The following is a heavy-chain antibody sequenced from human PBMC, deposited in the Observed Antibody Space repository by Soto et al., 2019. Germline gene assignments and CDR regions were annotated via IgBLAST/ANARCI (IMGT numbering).Heavy chain of an antibody. Sequence: QVQLVESGGGVVQPGRSLRLSCAASGFTFSSYAMHWVRQAPGKGLEWVAVISYDGSNKYYADSVKGRFTISRYNSKNTLYLQMNSLRAEDTAVYYCARAVDTAMVTWGYYYGMDVWGQGTTVTVSS. D-gene: IGHD5-18*01. V-gene: IGHV3-30-3*01. CDR2: ISYDGSNK. CDR3: ARAVDTAMVTWGYYYGMDV. J-gene: IGHJ6*02. CDR1: GFTFSSYA.